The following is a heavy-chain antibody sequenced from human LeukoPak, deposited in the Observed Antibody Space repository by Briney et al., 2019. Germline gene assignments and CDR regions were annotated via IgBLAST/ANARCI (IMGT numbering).Heavy chain of an antibody. D-gene: IGHD3-16*01. CDR1: GITFSSHA. J-gene: IGHJ6*03. Sequence: GGSLRLSCAASGITFSSHAMTWVRQAPGKGLEWVSASSGSGVGTYYADSVKGRFSISGDNSRNTMYLQMNSLRAEDTAVYYCAKTLTDYYMDVWGKGTTVTVSS. V-gene: IGHV3-23*01. CDR2: SSGSGVGT. CDR3: AKTLTDYYMDV.